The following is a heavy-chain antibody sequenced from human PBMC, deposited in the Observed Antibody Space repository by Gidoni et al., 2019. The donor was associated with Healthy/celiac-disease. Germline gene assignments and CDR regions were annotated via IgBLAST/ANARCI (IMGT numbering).Heavy chain of an antibody. CDR3: AASITTRPRTFAFDY. Sequence: QVQLQESGPGLVKPSQTLSLPCTVSGGSISSGSYYWSWIRQPAGKGLELIGRIYTSGSTNYNPSLKSRVTISVDTSKNQFSLKLSSVTAADTAVYYCAASITTRPRTFAFDYWGQGTLVTVSS. CDR2: IYTSGST. D-gene: IGHD6-6*01. V-gene: IGHV4-61*02. J-gene: IGHJ4*02. CDR1: GGSISSGSYY.